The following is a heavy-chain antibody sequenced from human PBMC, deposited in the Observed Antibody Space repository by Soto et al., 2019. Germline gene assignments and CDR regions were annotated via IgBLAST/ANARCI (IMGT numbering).Heavy chain of an antibody. CDR1: GFSFSISP. Sequence: QVQLVESGGGVVQPGRSLRLSCAASGFSFSISPMHWVRQAPGKGPEWVALISYDGTNKFYADSLKGRFTISRDNSKSTVYLEVDSLRPEDAAVYYCARDPKTSGGQHWAFNYFDSWGQGTLVTVSS. D-gene: IGHD7-27*01. CDR3: ARDPKTSGGQHWAFNYFDS. CDR2: ISYDGTNK. V-gene: IGHV3-30-3*01. J-gene: IGHJ4*02.